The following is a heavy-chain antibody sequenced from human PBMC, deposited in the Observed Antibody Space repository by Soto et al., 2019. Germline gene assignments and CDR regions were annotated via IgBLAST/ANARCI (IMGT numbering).Heavy chain of an antibody. D-gene: IGHD6-13*01. CDR2: IYYSGST. CDR1: GGSISSSSYY. J-gene: IGHJ4*02. V-gene: IGHV4-39*01. CDR3: ARTGIAAPLDY. Sequence: QLQLQESGPGLVKPSETLSLTCTVSGGSISSSSYYWGWIRQPPGKGLARIGSIYYSGSTYYNPSLKSRLTISVDTSKNQFSLKLSSVTAADTAVYYCARTGIAAPLDYWGQGTLVTVSS.